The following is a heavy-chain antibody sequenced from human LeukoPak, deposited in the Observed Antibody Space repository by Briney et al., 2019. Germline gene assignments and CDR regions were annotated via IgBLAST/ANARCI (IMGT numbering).Heavy chain of an antibody. J-gene: IGHJ4*02. CDR1: GFTFSNYA. D-gene: IGHD1-26*01. Sequence: GGSLRLSCAASGFTFSNYAISWVRQAPGKGLEWVSAISNRGRTYYADSVKGRFTISGDNSKNTLHLQMSSLRAEDTAVYYCAKESPYAVGGTGRIYYFDYWGQGALVTVSS. CDR2: ISNRGRT. V-gene: IGHV3-23*01. CDR3: AKESPYAVGGTGRIYYFDY.